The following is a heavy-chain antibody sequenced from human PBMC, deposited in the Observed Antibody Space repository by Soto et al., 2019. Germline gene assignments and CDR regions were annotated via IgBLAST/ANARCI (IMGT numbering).Heavy chain of an antibody. CDR2: INDIATTT. CDR1: GFTFSSYS. J-gene: IGHJ4*02. Sequence: GGSLRLSCAASGFTFSSYSMNWVRQAPGKGLEWVSYINDIATTTNYADSVKGRFTISRDQSKNTLYLLMNNLRAEDTAVYFCAKQAALLPSNYYFDPWAQGTLVTVSS. V-gene: IGHV3-48*01. CDR3: AKQAALLPSNYYFDP. D-gene: IGHD3-10*01.